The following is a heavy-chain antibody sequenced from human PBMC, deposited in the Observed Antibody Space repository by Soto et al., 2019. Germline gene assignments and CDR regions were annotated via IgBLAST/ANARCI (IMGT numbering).Heavy chain of an antibody. J-gene: IGHJ4*02. CDR3: AKDNRWLVPTYFDY. CDR2: ISGNGGRT. Sequence: EVQLLESGGGLVQPGGSLRLSCSASGFTFSSYAMNWVRQAPGKGLELVSVISGNGGRTDYADSGKGRFTISRDNFKNTLYLQMNSRRVEDTAVYYCAKDNRWLVPTYFDYWGQGTLVTVSS. V-gene: IGHV3-23*01. D-gene: IGHD6-19*01. CDR1: GFTFSSYA.